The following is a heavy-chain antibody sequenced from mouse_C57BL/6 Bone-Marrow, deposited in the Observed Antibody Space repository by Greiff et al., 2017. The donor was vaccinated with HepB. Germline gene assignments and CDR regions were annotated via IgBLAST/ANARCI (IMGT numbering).Heavy chain of an antibody. J-gene: IGHJ3*01. Sequence: VQLVESGAELARPGASVKMSCKASGYTFTSYTMHWVKQRPGQGLEWIGYINPSSGYTKYNQKFKDKATLTADKSSSTAYMQLSSLTSEDSAVYYCARNYDYEAWFAYWGQGTLVTVSA. CDR2: INPSSGYT. CDR3: ARNYDYEAWFAY. V-gene: IGHV1-4*01. CDR1: GYTFTSYT. D-gene: IGHD2-4*01.